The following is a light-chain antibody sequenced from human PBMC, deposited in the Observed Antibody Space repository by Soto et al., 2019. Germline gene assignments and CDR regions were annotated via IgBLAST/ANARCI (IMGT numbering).Light chain of an antibody. Sequence: DIQMTQSPSSLSASVGERVTITCRASQGISNYLAWYQQKPGKVPKLLIYAASTLQSGVPSLFSGSGSGTDFTLTISSLQPEDVATYYCQKYNSALFFGQGTKLEIK. V-gene: IGKV1-27*01. CDR2: AAS. CDR3: QKYNSALF. J-gene: IGKJ2*01. CDR1: QGISNY.